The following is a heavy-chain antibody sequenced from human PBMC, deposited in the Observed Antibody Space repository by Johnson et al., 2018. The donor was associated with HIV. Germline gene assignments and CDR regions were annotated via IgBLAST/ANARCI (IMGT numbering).Heavy chain of an antibody. CDR1: GFTFSNYD. J-gene: IGHJ3*02. CDR3: ARAYLNWGRGAFDI. V-gene: IGHV3-13*01. Sequence: VQLMESGGGLVQPGGSLRLSCAASGFTFSNYDMHWVRQATGKGLEWVSGIGTAGDTYYPGSVKGRFTISRENAKNSLYLQMNSLRAGDTAVYYCARAYLNWGRGAFDIWGQGTMVTVSS. D-gene: IGHD7-27*01. CDR2: IGTAGDT.